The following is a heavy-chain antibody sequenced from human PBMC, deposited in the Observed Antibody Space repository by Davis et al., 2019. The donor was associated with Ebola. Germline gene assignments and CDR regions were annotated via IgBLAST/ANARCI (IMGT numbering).Heavy chain of an antibody. D-gene: IGHD1-26*01. CDR1: GFNLRSYA. Sequence: PGGSLRLSCVVFGFNLRSYAISWVRQAPGKGLEWNSVIAGSGGTTYYADSGKGRLTISRDISSNTVYLQMSSLRAEDTAIYECGKATWELRDFDHWGPGTLVTVSS. CDR3: GKATWELRDFDH. V-gene: IGHV3-23*01. CDR2: IAGSGGTT. J-gene: IGHJ4*02.